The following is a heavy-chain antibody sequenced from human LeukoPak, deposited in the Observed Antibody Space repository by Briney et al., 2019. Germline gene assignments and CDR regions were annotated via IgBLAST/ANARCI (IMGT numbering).Heavy chain of an antibody. CDR1: GFTFGNYW. CDR3: ASTNRLDY. CDR2: INSDGSST. V-gene: IGHV3-74*01. D-gene: IGHD2/OR15-2a*01. Sequence: GGSLRLSCAASGFTFGNYWMHWVRQAPGKGPVWVSRINSDGSSTSYGDSVQGRFTISRDNAKTTLFLQMNSLRVEDTAVYYCASTNRLDYWGQGTLVTVSS. J-gene: IGHJ4*02.